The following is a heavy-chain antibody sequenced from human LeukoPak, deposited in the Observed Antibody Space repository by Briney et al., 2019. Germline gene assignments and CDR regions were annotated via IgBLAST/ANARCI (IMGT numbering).Heavy chain of an antibody. CDR3: TTTYHYDSSGYSSYY. D-gene: IGHD3-22*01. CDR2: IWYDGSNK. CDR1: GFTFSSYG. Sequence: PGGSLRLSCAASGFTFSSYGMHWVRQAPGKGLEWVAVIWYDGSNKYYADSVKGRFTISRDNSKNTLYLQMNSLKTEDTALYYCTTTYHYDSSGYSSYYWGQGTLVTVSS. V-gene: IGHV3-33*01. J-gene: IGHJ4*02.